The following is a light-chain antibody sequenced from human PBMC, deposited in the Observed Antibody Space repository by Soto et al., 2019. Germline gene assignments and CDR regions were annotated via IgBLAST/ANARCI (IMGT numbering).Light chain of an antibody. CDR1: QSISSW. CDR2: KAS. V-gene: IGKV1-5*03. J-gene: IGKJ1*01. Sequence: DIQMTQSPSTLSASVGDRVTITCRASQSISSWLAWYQQKPGKAPKLLIYKASSLESGVPSRFSGSGSGTEFTLTISSLQPDDFATYSCQQYNSLWTFGQGPKVEIK. CDR3: QQYNSLWT.